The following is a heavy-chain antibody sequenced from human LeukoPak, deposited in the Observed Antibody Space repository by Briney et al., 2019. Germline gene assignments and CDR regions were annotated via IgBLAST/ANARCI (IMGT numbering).Heavy chain of an antibody. CDR1: GFTFDDYA. J-gene: IGHJ4*02. CDR3: AKDNHYYDTSGSLDY. Sequence: GRSLGLSCAASGFTFDDYAMHWVRQAPGKGLEWVSGISWNGGTSAYADSVRGRFTISRDNAKNSLYLQMNSLRAEDTALYYCAKDNHYYDTSGSLDYWGQGTLVTVSS. D-gene: IGHD3-22*01. V-gene: IGHV3-9*01. CDR2: ISWNGGTS.